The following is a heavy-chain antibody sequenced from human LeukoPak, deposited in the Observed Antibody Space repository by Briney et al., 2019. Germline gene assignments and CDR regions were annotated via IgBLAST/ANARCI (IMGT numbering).Heavy chain of an antibody. CDR2: INHSGST. J-gene: IGHJ3*02. Sequence: SETLSLTCAVYGGSFSGYYWSWIRQPPGKGLEWIGEINHSGSTNYNPSLKSRVTISVDTSKNQFSLKLSSVTAADTAVYYCARDIVVVTAHAFDIWGQGTMVTVSS. V-gene: IGHV4-34*01. CDR1: GGSFSGYY. CDR3: ARDIVVVTAHAFDI. D-gene: IGHD2-21*02.